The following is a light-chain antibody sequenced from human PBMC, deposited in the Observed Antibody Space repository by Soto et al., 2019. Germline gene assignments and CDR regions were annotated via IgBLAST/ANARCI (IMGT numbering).Light chain of an antibody. CDR3: QQYDSVPYT. V-gene: IGKV1-33*01. CDR2: IAS. CDR1: QDITKS. J-gene: IGKJ2*01. Sequence: DIQMTQSPSSVSASVGDRVTIICQATQDITKSLNWYQQKPGKAPKLLIYIASNLERGVPSRFSGSGSGTHFSLTISSLQPEDFATYFCQQYDSVPYTFGQGTTVDIK.